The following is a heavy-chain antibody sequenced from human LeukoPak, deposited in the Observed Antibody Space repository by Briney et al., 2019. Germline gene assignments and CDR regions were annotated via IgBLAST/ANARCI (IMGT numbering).Heavy chain of an antibody. J-gene: IGHJ4*02. Sequence: PGRSLRLSCAASGFIFSSYAIHWVRQAPGKGLEWLSIISGSGLNAYYADSVKGRFTISRDNSKSTLFLQMNSLRAEDTALYYCVKRTMAGVLERRTYYFDYWGQGSLVTVSP. CDR1: GFIFSSYA. V-gene: IGHV3-23*01. D-gene: IGHD2-2*01. CDR3: VKRTMAGVLERRTYYFDY. CDR2: ISGSGLNA.